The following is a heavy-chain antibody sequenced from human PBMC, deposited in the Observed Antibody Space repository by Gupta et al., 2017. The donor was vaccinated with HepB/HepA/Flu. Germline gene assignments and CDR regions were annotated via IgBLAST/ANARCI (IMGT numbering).Heavy chain of an antibody. CDR3: ARRADGSGVRFDY. J-gene: IGHJ4*02. Sequence: EVQLVESGGDLVQPGGSLRLSCVASAFSFTTYSINWVRQAPGKVLEWVSYISSGSSTIYYADSVKGRFTISRDNAKNSLYLQMNSLRNEDTAVYDCARRADGSGVRFDYWGQGTLVTVSS. CDR1: AFSFTTYS. V-gene: IGHV3-48*02. CDR2: ISSGSSTI. D-gene: IGHD2-15*01.